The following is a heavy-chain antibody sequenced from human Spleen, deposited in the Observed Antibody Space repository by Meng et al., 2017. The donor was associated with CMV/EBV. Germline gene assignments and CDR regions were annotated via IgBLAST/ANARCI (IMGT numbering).Heavy chain of an antibody. CDR1: GYTFTSYY. J-gene: IGHJ3*02. Sequence: ASVKVSCKASGYTFTSYYMHWVRQAPGQGLEWMGIINPSGGSTSYAQKFQGRVTMTRETSTSTVYMELSSLRSEDTAVYYCARAKDIVVVPAAKYEGCAFDIWGQGTMVTVSS. V-gene: IGHV1-46*01. D-gene: IGHD2-2*01. CDR2: INPSGGST. CDR3: ARAKDIVVVPAAKYEGCAFDI.